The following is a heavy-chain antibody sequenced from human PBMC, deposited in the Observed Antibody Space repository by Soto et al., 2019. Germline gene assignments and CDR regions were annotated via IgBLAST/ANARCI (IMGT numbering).Heavy chain of an antibody. CDR3: ASPTPLLWFGPGPMDV. CDR1: GFTVSSNY. Sequence: EVQLVESGGGLVQPGGSLRLSCAASGFTVSSNYMSWVRQAPGKGLEWVSVIYSGGSTYYADSVKGRFTISRDNSKNTLSLQMNSLRAEDTAVYYCASPTPLLWFGPGPMDVWGKGTTVTVSS. D-gene: IGHD3-10*01. J-gene: IGHJ6*03. V-gene: IGHV3-66*01. CDR2: IYSGGST.